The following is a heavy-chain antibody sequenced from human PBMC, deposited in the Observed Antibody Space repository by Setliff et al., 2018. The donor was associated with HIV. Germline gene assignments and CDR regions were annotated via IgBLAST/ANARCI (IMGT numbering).Heavy chain of an antibody. CDR3: ARAPRDGNNYGYQPYYFDY. Sequence: SVKVSCKASGGTFSSYAISWVRQAPGQGLEWMGGIIPIFGTTKYARKFQGRVTITTDESTSTAYMELSSLRSEDTAVYYCARAPRDGNNYGYQPYYFDYWGQGTLVTVSS. V-gene: IGHV1-69*05. J-gene: IGHJ4*02. CDR1: GGTFSSYA. CDR2: IIPIFGTT. D-gene: IGHD4-17*01.